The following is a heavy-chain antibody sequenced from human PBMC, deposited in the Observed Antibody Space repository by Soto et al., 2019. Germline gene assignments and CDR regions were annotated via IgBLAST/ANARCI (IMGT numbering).Heavy chain of an antibody. CDR3: ARGLAAGDY. Sequence: ASVKVSCKASGYTFTSYGISWVRQAPGQGLEWMGWISAYNGSTNYAQEFQGRVTLARDTFTNTVYMELSSLRSEDTAIYYCARGLAAGDYWGQGTLVTVSS. CDR2: ISAYNGST. J-gene: IGHJ4*02. D-gene: IGHD6-13*01. V-gene: IGHV1-18*01. CDR1: GYTFTSYG.